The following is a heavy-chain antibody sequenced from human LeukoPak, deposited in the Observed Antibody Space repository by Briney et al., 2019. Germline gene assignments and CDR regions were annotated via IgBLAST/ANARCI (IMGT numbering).Heavy chain of an antibody. J-gene: IGHJ5*02. D-gene: IGHD6-13*01. V-gene: IGHV4-59*01. Sequence: SETLSLTCTVSGGSISSYYWSWIRQPPGKGLEWIGYIYYSGSTNYNPSLKSRVTISVDTSKNQFSLKLSSVTAADTAVNYCARDTYSSSWHGFDPWGQGTLVTVSS. CDR2: IYYSGST. CDR1: GGSISSYY. CDR3: ARDTYSSSWHGFDP.